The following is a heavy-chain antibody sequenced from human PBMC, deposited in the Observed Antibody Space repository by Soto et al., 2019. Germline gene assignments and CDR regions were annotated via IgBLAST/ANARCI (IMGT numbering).Heavy chain of an antibody. CDR3: AKVYGSGSYYNWADY. J-gene: IGHJ4*02. V-gene: IGHV3-23*01. CDR1: GFTFSSYA. Sequence: PGGSLRLSCAASGFTFSSYAMSWVRQATGKGLEWVSAISGSGGSTYYADSVKGRFTILRDTSKNTLYLQMNSLRAEDTAVYYCAKVYGSGSYYNWADYWGQGTLVTVSS. D-gene: IGHD3-10*01. CDR2: ISGSGGST.